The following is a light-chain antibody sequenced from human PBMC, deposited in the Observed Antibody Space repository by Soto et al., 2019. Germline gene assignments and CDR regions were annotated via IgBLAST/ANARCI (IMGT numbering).Light chain of an antibody. J-gene: IGLJ1*01. CDR3: SSYTGSSTLYV. Sequence: QSALTQPASVSGSPGQSITISCTGTSSDVGDYNYVSWYQQHPGKAPKLMIYDVSNRPSGVSNRFSGSKSGNTASLTISGLQADDEADYYCSSYTGSSTLYVFGTGTKVTVL. CDR1: SSDVGDYNY. CDR2: DVS. V-gene: IGLV2-14*01.